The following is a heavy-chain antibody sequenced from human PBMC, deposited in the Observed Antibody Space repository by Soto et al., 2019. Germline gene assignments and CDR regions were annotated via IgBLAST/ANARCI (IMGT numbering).Heavy chain of an antibody. J-gene: IGHJ5*02. CDR1: GGSISSGDYY. V-gene: IGHV4-30-4*01. D-gene: IGHD3-22*01. CDR3: ARYYDSSGYTLSP. CDR2: IYYSGST. Sequence: SETLSLTCTVSGGSISSGDYYWSWIRQPPGRGLEWIGYIYYSGSTYYNPSLKSRVTISVDTSKNQFSLKLSSVTAADTAVYYCARYYDSSGYTLSPWGQGTLVTVSS.